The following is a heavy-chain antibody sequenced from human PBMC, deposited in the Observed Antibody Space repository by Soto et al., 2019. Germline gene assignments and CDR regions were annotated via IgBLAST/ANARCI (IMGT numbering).Heavy chain of an antibody. V-gene: IGHV1-3*01. Sequence: QVQLVQSGAEVKKPGASVKVSCKASGYTFTSYAMHWVRQAPGQRLEWMGWINAGNGNTKYSQKFQGRVTITRDTSASTAYMELSSLRSEDTAVYYCARSYYDFWSGYSFGYRGQGTLVTVSS. CDR1: GYTFTSYA. CDR2: INAGNGNT. CDR3: ARSYYDFWSGYSFGY. D-gene: IGHD3-3*01. J-gene: IGHJ4*02.